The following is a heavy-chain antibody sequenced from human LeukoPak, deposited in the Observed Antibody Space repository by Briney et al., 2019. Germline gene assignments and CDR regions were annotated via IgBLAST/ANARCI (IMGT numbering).Heavy chain of an antibody. CDR1: GFTFSSYA. CDR3: ARKGSTSYDSPDFDY. D-gene: IGHD2-2*01. J-gene: IGHJ4*02. CDR2: ISYDGSKK. Sequence: GRSLRLSCAASGFTFSSYAMHWVRQAPGKGLEWVAVISYDGSKKYYADSVKGRFTISRDISKNALYLQMNSLRAEDTAVYYCARKGSTSYDSPDFDYWGQGTLVTVSS. V-gene: IGHV3-30-3*01.